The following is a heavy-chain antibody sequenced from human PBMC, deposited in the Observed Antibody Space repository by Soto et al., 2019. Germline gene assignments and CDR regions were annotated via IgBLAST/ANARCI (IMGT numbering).Heavy chain of an antibody. D-gene: IGHD3-22*01. J-gene: IGHJ4*02. Sequence: SVKVSCKASGATFNSYAVSWVRQAPGQGLEWMGGIVGMFRTTNYAQKFQDRVTITADEFMSTIYMELSSLRSDDTAVYYCARGANYYDSGDYTYWGQGTLVTVSS. CDR3: ARGANYYDSGDYTY. CDR1: GATFNSYA. V-gene: IGHV1-69*13. CDR2: IVGMFRTT.